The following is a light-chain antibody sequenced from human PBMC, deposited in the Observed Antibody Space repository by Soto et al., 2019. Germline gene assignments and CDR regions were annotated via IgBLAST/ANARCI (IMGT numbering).Light chain of an antibody. Sequence: QSVLTQPRSVSGSPGQSVTISCTGTSSDVGGYNYVSWYQQHPGKAPKLMIYDVSKRPSGVPDRFSGSKSGNTASLTISGLQADDEADYYCCSYAGRYIYVFGNGTKVTVL. J-gene: IGLJ1*01. CDR2: DVS. CDR1: SSDVGGYNY. CDR3: CSYAGRYIYV. V-gene: IGLV2-11*01.